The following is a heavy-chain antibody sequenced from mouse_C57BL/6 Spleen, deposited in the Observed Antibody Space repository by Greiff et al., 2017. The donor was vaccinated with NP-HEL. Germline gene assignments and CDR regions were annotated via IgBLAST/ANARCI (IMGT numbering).Heavy chain of an antibody. D-gene: IGHD4-1*01. Sequence: QVQLKESGPGLVQPSQSLSITCTVSGFSLTSYGVHWVRQSPGKGLEWLGVIWSGGSTDYNAAFISRLSIRKDNSKSQVFFKMNSLQADDTAIYYCARKKNWDGYAMDYWGQGTSVTVSS. V-gene: IGHV2-2*01. CDR2: IWSGGST. CDR1: GFSLTSYG. CDR3: ARKKNWDGYAMDY. J-gene: IGHJ4*01.